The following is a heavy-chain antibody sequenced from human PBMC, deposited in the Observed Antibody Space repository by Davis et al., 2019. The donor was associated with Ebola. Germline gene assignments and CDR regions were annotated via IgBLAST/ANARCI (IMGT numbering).Heavy chain of an antibody. CDR2: IRSKAYGGTT. CDR1: GFTFGDYA. D-gene: IGHD5-24*01. Sequence: GESLKISCTASGFTFGDYAMSWVRQAPGKGLEWVGFIRSKAYGGTTEYAASVKGRFTISRDDSKSIAYLQMNSLKTEDTAVYYCTRVRWLQTVCYFDYWGQGTLVTVSS. V-gene: IGHV3-49*04. CDR3: TRVRWLQTVCYFDY. J-gene: IGHJ4*02.